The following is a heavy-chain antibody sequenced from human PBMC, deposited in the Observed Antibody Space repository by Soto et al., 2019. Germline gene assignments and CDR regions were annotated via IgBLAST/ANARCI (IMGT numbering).Heavy chain of an antibody. CDR2: VHISGHS. CDR3: ARVRQGCSANNCYFDP. V-gene: IGHV4-4*02. Sequence: PSETLSLTCTLSGGSVRAPDWWNWVRQSPDKGLEWIAEVHISGHSNYNPSLRSRVSVSIDSSKNQFYLNLNSVTAADTAIYYCARVRQGCSANNCYFDPWGQGXQVTVPS. J-gene: IGHJ5*01. D-gene: IGHD1-1*01. CDR1: GGSVRAPDW.